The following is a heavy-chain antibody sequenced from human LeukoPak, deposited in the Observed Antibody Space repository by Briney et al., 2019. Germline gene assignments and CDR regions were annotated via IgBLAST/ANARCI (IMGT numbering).Heavy chain of an antibody. J-gene: IGHJ5*02. CDR2: INPGGDNT. V-gene: IGHV1-46*01. CDR1: GYTFTNYY. D-gene: IGHD5-12*01. Sequence: GASVKVSCKASGYTFTNYYIHWVRQAPGQGLEWMGLINPGGDNTNYAQDFQGRVTMTTDTSTSTAYMELRSLRSDDTAVYYCARDPGGYSGYDAGVWFDPWGQGTLVTVSS. CDR3: ARDPGGYSGYDAGVWFDP.